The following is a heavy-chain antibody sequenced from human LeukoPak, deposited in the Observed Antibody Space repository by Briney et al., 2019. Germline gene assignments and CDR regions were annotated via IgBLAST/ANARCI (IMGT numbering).Heavy chain of an antibody. CDR2: IFYSGNT. CDR1: GGSINNYY. D-gene: IGHD6-13*01. J-gene: IGHJ6*02. V-gene: IGHV4-59*01. Sequence: SETLSLTCSVSGGSINNYYWNWIRQPPGKGLELIGYIFYSGNTNYNPSLKSRVTISIDTSNKQFSLRLSSVTAADTAVYYCAGSIGSSRSFYYPMDVWGQGTTVTVSS. CDR3: AGSIGSSRSFYYPMDV.